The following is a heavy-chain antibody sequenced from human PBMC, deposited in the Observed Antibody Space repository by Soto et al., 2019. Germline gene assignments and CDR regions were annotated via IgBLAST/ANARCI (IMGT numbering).Heavy chain of an antibody. V-gene: IGHV3-9*01. CDR3: VKDSTVSGVRQGMDY. Sequence: EVQLVESGGGLVQPGGSLRLSCAASGFIFDAFAMHWVRQAPGKGLEWVAGIIWNSAYIVYGESVKGRFTVSRDNAKKSLYLQMNSLRPEDSATYYCVKDSTVSGVRQGMDYWGRGTLVTVSS. J-gene: IGHJ4*01. CDR1: GFIFDAFA. CDR2: IIWNSAYI. D-gene: IGHD1-1*01.